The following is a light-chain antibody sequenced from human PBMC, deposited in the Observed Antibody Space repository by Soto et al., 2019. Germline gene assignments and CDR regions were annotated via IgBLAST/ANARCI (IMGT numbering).Light chain of an antibody. Sequence: VLTQPRSVSGSPGQSVTISCTGTSSDVGTYNYVSWYQQHPGKAPKVMIYDVSKRPSGVPDRFSGSKSGNTASLTISGLQAEDEAPYYCCSYEGSYPIVFGTGTKVTVL. CDR1: SSDVGTYNY. J-gene: IGLJ1*01. CDR2: DVS. CDR3: CSYEGSYPIV. V-gene: IGLV2-11*01.